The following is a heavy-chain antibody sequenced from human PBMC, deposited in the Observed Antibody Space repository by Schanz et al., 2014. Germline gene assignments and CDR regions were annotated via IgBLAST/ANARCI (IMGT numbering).Heavy chain of an antibody. CDR1: GYTFTGYY. CDR2: INPNSGAT. D-gene: IGHD3-10*01. CDR3: ARAAASTLFGIALPSDYGYYGMDV. V-gene: IGHV1-2*06. J-gene: IGHJ6*02. Sequence: QVQLVQSGAEVKKPGASVKVSCQASGYTFTGYYMHWVRQAPGQGLEWMGQINPNSGATIYAQNFQGRVTMTRDTSISTAYMELSRLTPDDTAIYYCARAAASTLFGIALPSDYGYYGMDVWGQGTTVTVAS.